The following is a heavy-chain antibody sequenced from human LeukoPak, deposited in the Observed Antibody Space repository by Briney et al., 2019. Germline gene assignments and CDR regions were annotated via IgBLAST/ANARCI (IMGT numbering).Heavy chain of an antibody. CDR3: AGGSGYYSTPTYFDY. CDR1: GFTFDDYA. V-gene: IGHV3-9*01. CDR2: ISWNSGSI. Sequence: GGSLRLSCAASGFTFDDYAMHWVRQAPGKGLEWVSGISWNSGSIGYADSVKGRVTISRDNAKNSLYLQMNSLRAEDTAVYYCAGGSGYYSTPTYFDYWGQGTLVTVSS. J-gene: IGHJ4*02. D-gene: IGHD3-22*01.